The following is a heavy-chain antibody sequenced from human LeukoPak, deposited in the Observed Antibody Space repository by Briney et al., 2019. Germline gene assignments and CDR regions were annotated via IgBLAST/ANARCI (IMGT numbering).Heavy chain of an antibody. CDR2: IKQDGSEK. CDR3: ASGSSGWYGYNDAFDI. D-gene: IGHD6-19*01. Sequence: PGGSLRLSCAASGFTFSSYWMSWVRQAPGKGLEWVANIKQDGSEKYYVDSVKGRFTISRDNAKNSLYLQMNSLRAEDTAVYYCASGSSGWYGYNDAFDIWGQGTMVTVSS. V-gene: IGHV3-7*01. CDR1: GFTFSSYW. J-gene: IGHJ3*02.